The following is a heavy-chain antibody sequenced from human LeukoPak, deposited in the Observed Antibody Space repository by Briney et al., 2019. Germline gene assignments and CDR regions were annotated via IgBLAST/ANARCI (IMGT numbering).Heavy chain of an antibody. CDR2: IYSDGSKQ. D-gene: IGHD3-22*01. CDR1: GFIFNDYG. J-gene: IGHJ4*02. Sequence: GGSLRLSCAASGFIFNDYGIHWVRQAPGKGLEWVAVIYSDGSKQNYADSVKGRFTISRDDSKNTVYLQMNSLRAEDTAVYYCARDLRSGYFDYWGQGTLVTVSS. CDR3: ARDLRSGYFDY. V-gene: IGHV3-33*01.